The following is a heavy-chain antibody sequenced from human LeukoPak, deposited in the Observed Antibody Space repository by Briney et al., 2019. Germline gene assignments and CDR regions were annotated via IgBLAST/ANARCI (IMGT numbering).Heavy chain of an antibody. V-gene: IGHV1-2*02. CDR2: INPNTGGT. CDR3: ARDGRLRNGYDNFYI. J-gene: IGHJ4*02. CDR1: GYTFTRYY. Sequence: GASVKVSCKTSGYTFTRYYLNWVRQAPGQGLEWMGRINPNTGGTDSGQKFQGRVTMTRDTSISTAYMELSRLTSDDTAVYYCARDGRLRNGYDNFYIWGQGTLVTVSS. D-gene: IGHD5-18*01.